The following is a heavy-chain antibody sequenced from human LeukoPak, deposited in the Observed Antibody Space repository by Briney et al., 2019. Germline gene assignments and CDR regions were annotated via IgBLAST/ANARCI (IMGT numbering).Heavy chain of an antibody. Sequence: GRSLRLSCAASGFTVSNNYMSWVRQAPGKGLEWVSLTYSGGKTYYADSGKGRFTISRDNSKNTLSLQMNSLRVEDTAVYYCAALRGLLRSFDYWGQGTLVTVSS. CDR1: GFTVSNNY. D-gene: IGHD1-26*01. CDR3: AALRGLLRSFDY. J-gene: IGHJ4*02. CDR2: TYSGGKT. V-gene: IGHV3-53*01.